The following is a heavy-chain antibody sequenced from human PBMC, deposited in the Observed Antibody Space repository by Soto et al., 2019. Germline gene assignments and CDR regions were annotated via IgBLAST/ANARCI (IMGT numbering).Heavy chain of an antibody. CDR1: GFTFSSYA. J-gene: IGHJ6*02. Sequence: PGGSLRLSCAASGFTFSSYAMNWVRQAPGKGLEWVSAISGSGGNTFYADSVKGRFTISRDNSKNTLFLQMHSLRAEDTAIYYCAMPNSGSSSYHGMDVWGQGTTVTVSS. CDR3: AMPNSGSSSYHGMDV. D-gene: IGHD1-26*01. CDR2: ISGSGGNT. V-gene: IGHV3-23*01.